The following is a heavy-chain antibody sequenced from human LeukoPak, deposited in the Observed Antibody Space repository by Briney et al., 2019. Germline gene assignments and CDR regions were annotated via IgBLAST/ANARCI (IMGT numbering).Heavy chain of an antibody. Sequence: SGGSLRLSCAASGFTFSSYAMSWVRQAPGKGLEWVSAISGSGGSTYYADSVKGRFTISRDNSKNTLYLQMNSLRAEDTAVYYCAKVTYYYYYMDVWGKGTTVTVSS. CDR2: ISGSGGST. D-gene: IGHD4-23*01. J-gene: IGHJ6*03. V-gene: IGHV3-23*01. CDR1: GFTFSSYA. CDR3: AKVTYYYYYMDV.